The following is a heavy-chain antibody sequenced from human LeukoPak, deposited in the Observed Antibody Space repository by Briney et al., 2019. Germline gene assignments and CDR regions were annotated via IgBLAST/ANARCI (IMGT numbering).Heavy chain of an antibody. CDR2: IYSADST. D-gene: IGHD2-21*02. V-gene: IGHV3-53*01. Sequence: GGSLRLSCAASGFTVSSNYMSWVRQAPGKGLEWDSVIYSADSTYYADSVKGRFAISRDNSKNTLFLQMNSLRAEDTAVYYCARGRRDCSGDCYVAFDIWGQGTMVTVSS. CDR1: GFTVSSNY. CDR3: ARGRRDCSGDCYVAFDI. J-gene: IGHJ3*02.